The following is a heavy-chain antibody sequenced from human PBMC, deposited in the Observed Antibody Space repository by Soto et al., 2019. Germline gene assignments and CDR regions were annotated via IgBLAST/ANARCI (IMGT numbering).Heavy chain of an antibody. Sequence: QVQLVQSGAEVKKPGSSVKVSCKASGGTFSSYAISWVRQAPGQGLEWMGGIIPIFGTANYAQKSQGRVTITADESTSTAYMELSSLRSEDTAVYYCAREDYYGSGSYYWFDPWGQGTLVTVSS. J-gene: IGHJ5*02. CDR1: GGTFSSYA. D-gene: IGHD3-10*01. CDR3: AREDYYGSGSYYWFDP. V-gene: IGHV1-69*01. CDR2: IIPIFGTA.